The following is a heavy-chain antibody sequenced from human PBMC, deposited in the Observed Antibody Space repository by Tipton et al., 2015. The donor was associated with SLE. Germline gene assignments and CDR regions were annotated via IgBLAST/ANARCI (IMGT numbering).Heavy chain of an antibody. J-gene: IGHJ3*02. CDR2: IYTSGST. V-gene: IGHV4-4*07. CDR1: GGSISSYY. CDR3: AREPLVDCSGGSCHDAFDI. Sequence: TLSLTCTVSGGSISSYYWSWIRQPAGKGLEWIGRIYTSGSTNYKPSLKSRVTMSVDTSKNQFSLKLSSVTAADTAVYYCAREPLVDCSGGSCHDAFDIWGQGTMVTVSS. D-gene: IGHD2-15*01.